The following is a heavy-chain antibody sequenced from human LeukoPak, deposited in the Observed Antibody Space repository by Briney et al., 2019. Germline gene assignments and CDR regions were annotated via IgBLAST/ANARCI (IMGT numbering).Heavy chain of an antibody. CDR2: ISGSGGST. Sequence: GGYLRLSXAASGFTFSSYAMSWVPQAPRKGLEWVSAISGSGGSTYCAESVKGRLTISRDNSKNTLYLQMKSLRAEDTAVYYCTKEPLYCGGDCYEPFDYWGQGTLVTVSS. D-gene: IGHD2-21*02. V-gene: IGHV3-23*01. CDR1: GFTFSSYA. CDR3: TKEPLYCGGDCYEPFDY. J-gene: IGHJ4*02.